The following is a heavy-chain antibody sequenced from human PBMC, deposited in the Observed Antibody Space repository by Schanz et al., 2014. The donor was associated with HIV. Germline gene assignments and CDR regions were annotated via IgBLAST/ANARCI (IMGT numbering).Heavy chain of an antibody. J-gene: IGHJ4*02. CDR2: IKEDGIEK. CDR1: GFTFSSYG. D-gene: IGHD4-17*01. Sequence: VQLVESGGGVVQPGRSLRLSCAASGFTFSSYGMHWVRQAPGKGLEWVANIKEDGIEKYYVDSVKGRFTISRDNAKNTLYLQMNNLRAEDTAVYGCARQGLRFSFWLDYWGQGTPVTVS. CDR3: ARQGLRFSFWLDY. V-gene: IGHV3-7*01.